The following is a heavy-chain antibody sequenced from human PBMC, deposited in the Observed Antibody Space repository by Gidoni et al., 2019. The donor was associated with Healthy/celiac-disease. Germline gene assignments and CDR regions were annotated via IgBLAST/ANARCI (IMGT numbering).Heavy chain of an antibody. V-gene: IGHV3-9*01. Sequence: EVQLVESGGGLVQPGRSLRLSCAASGLTFDDYAMHWVRQAPGKGLEWVSGISWNSGSIGYADSVKGRFTISRDNAKNSLYLQMNSLRAEDTALYYCAKDFSSGSSPANWGQGTLVTVSS. CDR3: AKDFSSGSSPAN. J-gene: IGHJ4*02. CDR1: GLTFDDYA. D-gene: IGHD1-26*01. CDR2: ISWNSGSI.